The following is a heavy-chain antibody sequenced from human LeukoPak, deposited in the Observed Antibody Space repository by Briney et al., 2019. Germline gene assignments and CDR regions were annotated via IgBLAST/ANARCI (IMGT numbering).Heavy chain of an antibody. CDR2: IYHTGST. Sequence: SETLSLTCAVSGGSISSSNWWSWVRQPPGKGLEWIGEIYHTGSTNYNPSLKGRVTISVDKSKNQVSLKLISVTAADTAVYYCARDRVVRGWYFDLWGRGTLVTVSS. CDR1: GGSISSSNW. CDR3: ARDRVVRGWYFDL. J-gene: IGHJ2*01. D-gene: IGHD3-10*01. V-gene: IGHV4-4*02.